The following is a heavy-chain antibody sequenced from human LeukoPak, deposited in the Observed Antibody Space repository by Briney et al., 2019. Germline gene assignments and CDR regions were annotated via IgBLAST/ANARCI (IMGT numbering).Heavy chain of an antibody. V-gene: IGHV3-30*04. CDR2: ISYDGSNK. J-gene: IGHJ4*02. Sequence: GRSLRLSCAASGFTFSSYAMHWVRQAPGKGLEWVAVISYDGSNKYYADSVKGRFTISRDNSKNTLYLQMNSLRAEDTAVYYCARDTKYAFDNWGQGTLVTVSS. CDR3: ARDTKYAFDN. D-gene: IGHD2-2*01. CDR1: GFTFSSYA.